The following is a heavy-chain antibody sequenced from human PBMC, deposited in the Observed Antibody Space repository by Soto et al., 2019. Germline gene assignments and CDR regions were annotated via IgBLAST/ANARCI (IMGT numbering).Heavy chain of an antibody. J-gene: IGHJ4*02. CDR2: INHSGST. Sequence: SETLSLTCAVYGGSFSGYYWSWIRQPPGKGLEWIGEINHSGSTNYNPSLKSRVTISVDTSKNQFSLKLSSVTAADTAVYYCARGRGVGTMVRGVLLFDYWGQGTLVTVSS. D-gene: IGHD3-10*01. CDR3: ARGRGVGTMVRGVLLFDY. CDR1: GGSFSGYY. V-gene: IGHV4-34*01.